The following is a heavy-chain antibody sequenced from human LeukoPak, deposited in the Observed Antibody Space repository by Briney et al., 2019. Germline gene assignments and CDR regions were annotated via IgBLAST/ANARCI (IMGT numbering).Heavy chain of an antibody. CDR1: GYTFPANY. Sequence: ASVKVSCKASGYTFPANYMHWVRQAPGQGLEWMGWINPNSGGTDYAQKFQGRVTMTRDTSTSTAYMELISLRSDDTAVYYCARSSGTTFGLSDYWGQGTLVTVSS. CDR3: ARSSGTTFGLSDY. D-gene: IGHD3-16*01. V-gene: IGHV1-2*02. CDR2: INPNSGGT. J-gene: IGHJ4*02.